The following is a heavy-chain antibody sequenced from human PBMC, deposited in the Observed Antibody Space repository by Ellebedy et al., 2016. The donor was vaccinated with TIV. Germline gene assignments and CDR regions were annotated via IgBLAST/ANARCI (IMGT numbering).Heavy chain of an antibody. CDR1: GYTFTSYY. Sequence: AASVKVSCNASGYTFTSYYMHWVRQAPGQGLEWMGIINPSGGSTSYAQKFQGRVTMTRDTSTSTVYMELSSLRSEDTAVYYCARASPKLRSGYGMDVWGQGTTVTVSS. J-gene: IGHJ6*02. CDR2: INPSGGST. V-gene: IGHV1-46*01. CDR3: ARASPKLRSGYGMDV. D-gene: IGHD1-26*01.